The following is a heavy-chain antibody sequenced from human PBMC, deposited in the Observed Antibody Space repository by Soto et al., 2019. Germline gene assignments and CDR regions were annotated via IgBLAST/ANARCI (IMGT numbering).Heavy chain of an antibody. V-gene: IGHV2-5*02. J-gene: IGHJ4*02. D-gene: IGHD3-9*01. CDR2: IYWDDSK. Sequence: HITLKESGPTLVRPTQTLTLTCAFSGLSLSTSGVGVGWIRQPPGKALEWLAVIYWDDSKNYSPSLRSRLTITKDTSKNQVVLTMTNMDPMDSGTYYGAHKVPEDWPLDYLSQGTLVTVSS. CDR3: AHKVPEDWPLDY. CDR1: GLSLSTSGVG.